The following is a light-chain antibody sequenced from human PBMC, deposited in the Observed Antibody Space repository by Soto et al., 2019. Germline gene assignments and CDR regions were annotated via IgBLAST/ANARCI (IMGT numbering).Light chain of an antibody. Sequence: LNQSPGALSLAQWESATLACRASQSVXSSYVAWYRQKPGQAPRLLTYGASSRATGSPDRLSGTGSGTDFTLTISRLDPEDCVGYYWQQYDRATKTFGQGAKVDI. CDR2: GAS. CDR1: QSVXSSY. J-gene: IGKJ1*01. V-gene: IGKV3-20*01. CDR3: QQYDRATKT.